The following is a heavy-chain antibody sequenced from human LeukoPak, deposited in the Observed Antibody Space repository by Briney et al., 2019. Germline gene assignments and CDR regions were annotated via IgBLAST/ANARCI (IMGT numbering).Heavy chain of an antibody. CDR2: INPNSGGT. J-gene: IGHJ4*02. V-gene: IGHV1-2*02. D-gene: IGHD3-3*01. CDR1: GYTFTGYY. CDR3: ARVDFWSGYSDY. Sequence: ASVKVSCKASGYTFTGYYMHWVRQAPGQGLEWMGWINPNSGGTNYAQKFQGRVTMTRDTSISTAYMELSRLRSDDTAVYYCARVDFWSGYSDYWGQGTLVTVSS.